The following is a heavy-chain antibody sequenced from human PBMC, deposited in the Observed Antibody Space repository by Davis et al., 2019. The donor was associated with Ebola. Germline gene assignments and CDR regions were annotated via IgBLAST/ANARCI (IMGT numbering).Heavy chain of an antibody. J-gene: IGHJ4*02. CDR2: ISAYNGHT. CDR3: ARGRNGGWDFDY. D-gene: IGHD6-19*01. V-gene: IGHV1-18*01. Sequence: AASVKVSCKASGYRFSTFGISWVRQAPGQGLEWMAWISAYNGHTNYAQKFQGRLTLTTDTSTSTVYMELRSLTSDDTAEYYCARGRNGGWDFDYWGQGTRVTVSS. CDR1: GYRFSTFG.